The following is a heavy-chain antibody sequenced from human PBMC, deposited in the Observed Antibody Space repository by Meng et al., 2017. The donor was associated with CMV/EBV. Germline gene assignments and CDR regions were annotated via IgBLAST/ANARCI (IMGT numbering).Heavy chain of an antibody. CDR2: IYYSGST. Sequence: ISSRSYYWGWIRQPPGKGLEWIGSIYYSGSTYYNPSLKSRVTISVDTSKNQFSLKLSSVTAADTAVYYCASPPINYYDSSGYYFFDYWGQGTLVTVSS. CDR1: ISSRSYY. CDR3: ASPPINYYDSSGYYFFDY. V-gene: IGHV4-39*01. J-gene: IGHJ4*02. D-gene: IGHD3-22*01.